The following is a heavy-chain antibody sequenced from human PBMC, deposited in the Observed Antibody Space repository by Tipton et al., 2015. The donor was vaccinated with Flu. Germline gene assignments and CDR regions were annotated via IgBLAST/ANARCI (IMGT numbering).Heavy chain of an antibody. Sequence: SLRLSCAASGFTFDDYAMHWVRQAPGKGLEWVSGISWNSGSIGYADSVKGRFTISRDNAKNSLYLQMNSLRAEDTALYYCAKDTSSLYYGSGSYDYWGQGTLVTVSS. J-gene: IGHJ4*02. CDR3: AKDTSSLYYGSGSYDY. CDR1: GFTFDDYA. V-gene: IGHV3-9*01. CDR2: ISWNSGSI. D-gene: IGHD3-10*01.